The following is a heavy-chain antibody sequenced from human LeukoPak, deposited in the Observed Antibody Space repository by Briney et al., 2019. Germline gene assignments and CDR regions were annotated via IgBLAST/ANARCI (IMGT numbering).Heavy chain of an antibody. CDR2: IWYDGSNK. V-gene: IGHV3-33*01. D-gene: IGHD1-26*01. CDR3: ARELSSGSYYYYYYGMDG. CDR1: GFTFSSYG. Sequence: GGSLRLSCAASGFTFSSYGMHWVRQAPGKGLEWVAVIWYDGSNKYYADSVKGRFTISRDNSKNTLHLQMNSLRAEDTAVYYCARELSSGSYYYYYYGMDGWGQGTTGTVS. J-gene: IGHJ6*02.